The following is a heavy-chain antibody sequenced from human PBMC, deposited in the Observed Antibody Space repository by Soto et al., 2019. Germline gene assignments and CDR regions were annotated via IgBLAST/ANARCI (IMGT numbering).Heavy chain of an antibody. V-gene: IGHV4-39*01. CDR2: IYYSGST. CDR3: ARVDYDVSYNWFDP. J-gene: IGHJ5*02. Sequence: PSETLSLTCTVSGGSISSSSYYWGWIRQPPGKGLEWIGGIYYSGSTYYNPSLKSRVTISVDTSKNQFSLKLSSVTAADTAVYYCARVDYDVSYNWFDPWGQGTLVTVSS. CDR1: GGSISSSSYY. D-gene: IGHD4-17*01.